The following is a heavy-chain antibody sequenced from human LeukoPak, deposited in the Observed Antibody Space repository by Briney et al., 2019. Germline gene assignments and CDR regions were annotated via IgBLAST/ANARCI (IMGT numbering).Heavy chain of an antibody. J-gene: IGHJ6*03. CDR3: ARDDYDSSGLVYYYMDV. CDR1: GFTFSSYA. D-gene: IGHD3-22*01. V-gene: IGHV3-30*04. Sequence: SGGSLRLSCAASGFTFSSYAMHWVRQAPGKGLEWVAVISYDGSNKYYADSVKGRFTISRDNSKNTLYLQMNSLRAEDTAVYYCARDDYDSSGLVYYYMDVWGKGTTVTVSS. CDR2: ISYDGSNK.